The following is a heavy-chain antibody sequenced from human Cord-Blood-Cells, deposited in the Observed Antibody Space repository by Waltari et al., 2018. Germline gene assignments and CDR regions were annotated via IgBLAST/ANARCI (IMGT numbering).Heavy chain of an antibody. Sequence: QVQLVELGGGVVEPGRCLRVPCAASGFTVSSYGMRRVPQAPGKALEWVAVISYYGSNKYYADSVKGRFTISRDNSKNTLYLQMNSLRAEDTAVYYCAKGDSSGYPFDYWGQGTLVTVSS. CDR2: ISYYGSNK. V-gene: IGHV3-30*18. J-gene: IGHJ4*02. D-gene: IGHD6-19*01. CDR3: AKGDSSGYPFDY. CDR1: GFTVSSYG.